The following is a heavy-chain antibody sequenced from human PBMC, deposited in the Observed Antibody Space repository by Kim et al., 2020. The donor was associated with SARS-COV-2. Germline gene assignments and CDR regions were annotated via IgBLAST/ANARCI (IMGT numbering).Heavy chain of an antibody. D-gene: IGHD1-20*01. V-gene: IGHV3-30*18. CDR3: AKLGNNLPYDY. Sequence: GGSLRLSCAASGFTFSSYGMHWVRQAPGKGLEWVAVISYDGSNKYYADSVKGRFTISRDNSKNTLYLQMNSLRAEDTAVYYCAKLGNNLPYDYWGQGTLVTVSS. J-gene: IGHJ4*02. CDR2: ISYDGSNK. CDR1: GFTFSSYG.